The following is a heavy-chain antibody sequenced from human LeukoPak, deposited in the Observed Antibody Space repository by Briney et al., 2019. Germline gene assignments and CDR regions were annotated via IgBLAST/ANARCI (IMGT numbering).Heavy chain of an antibody. D-gene: IGHD1-14*01. CDR3: AREQTNQNWFDP. V-gene: IGHV4-30-4*08. J-gene: IGHJ5*02. CDR2: IYYSGST. CDR1: GGSISSGDYY. Sequence: SQTLSLTCTVSGGSISSGDYYWSWIRQPPGKGLEWIGYIYYSGSTYYNPSLKSRVTISVDTSKNQFSLKLSSVTAADTAVYYCAREQTNQNWFDPWGQGTLVTVSS.